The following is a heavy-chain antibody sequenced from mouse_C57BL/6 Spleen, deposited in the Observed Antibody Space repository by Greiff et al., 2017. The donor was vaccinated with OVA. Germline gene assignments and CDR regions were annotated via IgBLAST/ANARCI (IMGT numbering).Heavy chain of an antibody. CDR2: IHPNSGGT. CDR1: GYTFTSYW. D-gene: IGHD4-1*01. J-gene: IGHJ3*01. Sequence: QVQLQQPGAELVKPGASVKLSCKASGYTFTSYWMHWVKQRPGQGLEWIGMIHPNSGGTNYNEKFKSKATLTVDKSSSTAYMQLSSLTSEDSAVYDGARGDMTGTGFAYWGQGTLVTVSA. CDR3: ARGDMTGTGFAY. V-gene: IGHV1-64*01.